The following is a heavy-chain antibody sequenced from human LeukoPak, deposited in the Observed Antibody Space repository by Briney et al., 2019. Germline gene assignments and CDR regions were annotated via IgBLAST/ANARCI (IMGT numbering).Heavy chain of an antibody. CDR3: TRRIEGYDSSGPYDY. CDR1: GFTFSGSA. V-gene: IGHV3-73*01. D-gene: IGHD3-22*01. Sequence: GGSLRLSCAASGFTFSGSAMHWVRQASGKGLEWVGRIRSKANSYATAYAASVKGRFTISRDDSKNTAYLQMNSLKTEDTAVYYCTRRIEGYDSSGPYDYWGQGTLVTVSS. CDR2: IRSKANSYAT. J-gene: IGHJ4*02.